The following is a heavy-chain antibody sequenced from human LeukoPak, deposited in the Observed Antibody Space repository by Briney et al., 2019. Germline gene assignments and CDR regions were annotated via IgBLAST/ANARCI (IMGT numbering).Heavy chain of an antibody. CDR2: ISYDGSNK. Sequence: GGSLRLSCAASGFTFSGYPIHWVRQAPGKGLEWVAVISYDGSNKYYADSVKGRFTISRDNSKNTLYLQMNSLRAEDTAVYYCARDGDGTVDILTGSLGGFDPWGQGTLVTVSS. V-gene: IGHV3-30*14. CDR1: GFTFSGYP. D-gene: IGHD3-9*01. CDR3: ARDGDGTVDILTGSLGGFDP. J-gene: IGHJ5*02.